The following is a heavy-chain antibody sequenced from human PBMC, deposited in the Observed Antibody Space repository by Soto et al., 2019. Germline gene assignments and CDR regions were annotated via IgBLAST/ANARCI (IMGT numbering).Heavy chain of an antibody. V-gene: IGHV1-2*04. CDR1: GYTFTCYY. CDR2: INPNSGGT. Sequence: ASVKVSCKASGYTFTCYYMYWVRQAPGQGLEWMGWINPNSGGTNYAQKFQGWVTMTRDTSISTAYMELSRLRSDDTAVYYCAREEVVAATGADYWGQGTLVTVSS. D-gene: IGHD2-15*01. CDR3: AREEVVAATGADY. J-gene: IGHJ4*02.